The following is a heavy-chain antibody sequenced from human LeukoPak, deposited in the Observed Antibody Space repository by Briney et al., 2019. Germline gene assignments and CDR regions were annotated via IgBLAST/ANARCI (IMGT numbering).Heavy chain of an antibody. CDR3: AKEKTGYSSSWYEFDY. Sequence: GGSLRLSCAASGFTFSSYGMHWVRQAPGKGLGWVAFIRYDGSNKYYADSVKGRFTISRDNSKNTLYLQMNSLRAEDTAVYYCAKEKTGYSSSWYEFDYWGQGTLVTVSS. V-gene: IGHV3-30*02. CDR1: GFTFSSYG. D-gene: IGHD6-13*01. CDR2: IRYDGSNK. J-gene: IGHJ4*02.